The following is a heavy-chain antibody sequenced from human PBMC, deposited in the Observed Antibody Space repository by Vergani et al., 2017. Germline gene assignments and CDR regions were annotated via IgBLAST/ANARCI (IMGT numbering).Heavy chain of an antibody. D-gene: IGHD3-22*01. V-gene: IGHV3-30*18. CDR3: AKNGAQYYYDSSGYQDI. CDR2: ISYDGSNK. J-gene: IGHJ3*02. CDR1: GFTFSSYG. Sequence: QVQLVESGGGVVQPGRSLRLSCAASGFTFSSYGMHWVRQAPGKGLEWVAVISYDGSNKYYADSVKGRFTISRDNSKNTLYLQMNSLRAEDTAVYYCAKNGAQYYYDSSGYQDIWGQGTMVTVSS.